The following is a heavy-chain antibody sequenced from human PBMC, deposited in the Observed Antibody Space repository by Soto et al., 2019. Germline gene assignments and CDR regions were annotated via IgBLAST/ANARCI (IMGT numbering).Heavy chain of an antibody. Sequence: LRLSCTASGFTFSTYPMSWVRQSPGKGLGWVSAISGYGGSTYYADSVKGRFTVSRDNSKNTLYLQMNSLRAEDTAVYYCAKGRNHYDSSGYYSFPLDVWGQGTTVTVSS. CDR3: AKGRNHYDSSGYYSFPLDV. CDR1: GFTFSTYP. J-gene: IGHJ6*02. V-gene: IGHV3-23*01. CDR2: ISGYGGST. D-gene: IGHD3-22*01.